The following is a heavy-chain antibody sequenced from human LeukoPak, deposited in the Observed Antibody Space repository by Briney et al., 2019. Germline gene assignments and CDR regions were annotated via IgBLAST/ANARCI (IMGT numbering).Heavy chain of an antibody. J-gene: IGHJ5*02. V-gene: IGHV4-30-2*01. CDR2: IYHTGST. D-gene: IGHD3-10*01. Sequence: PSETLSLTCTVSDASISSGTYSWSWIRQPPGEGLEWIGYIYHTGSTYYNPSLKGRVTISVDRSKNQFSLNLNFVTAADTALYYCARGDGSGSGRWFDPWGQGTLITVSS. CDR3: ARGDGSGSGRWFDP. CDR1: DASISSGTYS.